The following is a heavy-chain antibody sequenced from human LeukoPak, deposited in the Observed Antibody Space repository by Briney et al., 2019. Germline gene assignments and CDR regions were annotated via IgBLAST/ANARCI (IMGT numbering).Heavy chain of an antibody. Sequence: GGSLRLSCAASGFTFSSYAMSWVRQAPGKGLEWVSAISKGADGTYYTDSVKGRFTISRDNSKDTLSLQMNNLRAEDTAVYYCAKESPYCHGTDCRIYYFDSWGQGTLVTVSS. CDR2: ISKGADGT. D-gene: IGHD2/OR15-2a*01. CDR1: GFTFSSYA. CDR3: AKESPYCHGTDCRIYYFDS. V-gene: IGHV3-23*01. J-gene: IGHJ4*02.